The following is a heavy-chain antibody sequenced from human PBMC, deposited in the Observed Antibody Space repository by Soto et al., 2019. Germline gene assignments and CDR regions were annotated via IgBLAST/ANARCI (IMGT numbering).Heavy chain of an antibody. V-gene: IGHV1-69*12. CDR2: IIPIFGTA. J-gene: IGHJ6*02. D-gene: IGHD6-13*01. CDR1: GGTFSSYA. CDR3: ASWKKKGYSSSWSDYYYGMDV. Sequence: QVQLVQSGAEVKKPGSSVKVSCKASGGTFSSYAISWVRQAPGQGLEWMGGIIPIFGTANYAQKFQGRVTITADESTSTAYMELCSLRSEDTAVYYCASWKKKGYSSSWSDYYYGMDVWGQGTTVTVSS.